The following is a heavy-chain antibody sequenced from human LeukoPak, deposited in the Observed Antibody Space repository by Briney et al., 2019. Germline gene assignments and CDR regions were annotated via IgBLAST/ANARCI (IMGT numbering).Heavy chain of an antibody. J-gene: IGHJ2*01. Sequence: GESVEISCKGSGYSFTSYWIGWVRQMPGKGLEWMGIIYPGDSDTRYSPSFQGQVTISADKSISTAYLQWSSLKASDTAMYYCARRRAYCGGDCYSGSYWYFDLWGRGTLVTVSS. CDR3: ARRRAYCGGDCYSGSYWYFDL. CDR1: GYSFTSYW. V-gene: IGHV5-51*01. CDR2: IYPGDSDT. D-gene: IGHD2-21*02.